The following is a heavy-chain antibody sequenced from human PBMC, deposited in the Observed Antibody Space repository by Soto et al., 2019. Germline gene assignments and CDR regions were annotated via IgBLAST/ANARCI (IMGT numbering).Heavy chain of an antibody. V-gene: IGHV3-49*03. CDR3: TRDTPPFDH. J-gene: IGHJ4*02. CDR1: GFIFGDYF. CDR2: IRSKGYGGTT. Sequence: GGSLRLSCTASGFIFGDYFMSWFRQAPGKGLEWVGCIRSKGYGGTTEYAASVKGRFTISRDDSKSIAYLQMNSLKTEDTAVYYCTRDTPPFDHWGQGTLVTVSS.